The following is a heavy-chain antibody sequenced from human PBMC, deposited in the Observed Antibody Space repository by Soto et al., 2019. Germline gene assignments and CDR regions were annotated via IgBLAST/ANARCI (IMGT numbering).Heavy chain of an antibody. CDR2: ISWNSGSV. CDR1: GFTFSSYA. D-gene: IGHD6-19*01. V-gene: IGHV3-9*01. J-gene: IGHJ4*02. CDR3: AKALTYTSAWSNVPLDY. Sequence: GGSLRLSCAASGFTFSSYAMSWVRQAPGKGLEWVSAISWNSGSVGYADSVKGRFIISRDNAKNSLYLQMNSLRPEDTALYYCAKALTYTSAWSNVPLDYWGPGTLVTVSS.